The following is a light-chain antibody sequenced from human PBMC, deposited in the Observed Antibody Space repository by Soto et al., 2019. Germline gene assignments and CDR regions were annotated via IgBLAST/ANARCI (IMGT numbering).Light chain of an antibody. CDR3: QHYDGTPLT. V-gene: IGKV3-20*01. CDR1: QTINSVN. Sequence: VLTQSPGTLSLSPGERGTLSCRASQTINSVNLAWYQQKPGQAPRLLIFRASSRATGIPDRFSGSGSGTDFTLTISRLEPEDFAVYYCQHYDGTPLTFGGGTKVEIK. J-gene: IGKJ4*01. CDR2: RAS.